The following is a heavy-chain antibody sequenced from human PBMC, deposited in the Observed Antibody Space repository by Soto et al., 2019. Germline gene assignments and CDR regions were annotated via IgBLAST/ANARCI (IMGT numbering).Heavy chain of an antibody. D-gene: IGHD3-22*01. V-gene: IGHV4-30-2*01. Sequence: SETLSLTCTVSGGSISRGDYYWSWIRQPPGKGLEWIGYIYHSGSTYYNPSLKSRVTISVDRSKNQFSLKLSSVTAADTAVYYCARGGVDYYDSSGYYFSPYYFDYWGQGTLVTVS. CDR2: IYHSGST. CDR1: GGSISRGDYY. J-gene: IGHJ4*02. CDR3: ARGGVDYYDSSGYYFSPYYFDY.